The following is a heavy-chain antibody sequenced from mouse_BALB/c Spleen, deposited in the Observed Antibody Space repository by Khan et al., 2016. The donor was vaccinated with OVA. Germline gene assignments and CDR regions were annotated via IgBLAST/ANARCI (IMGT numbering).Heavy chain of an antibody. CDR1: GYSFTSGYG. V-gene: IGHV3-2*02. J-gene: IGHJ2*01. D-gene: IGHD1-2*01. CDR2: ISYSGST. Sequence: EVQLQESGPGLVKPSQSLSLTCTATGYSFTSGYGWNWIRQPPGNKLEWMGYISYSGSTNYNPSFKSRISITLDTSKNQSFLQLNSVTTEDTATYYCTRTAGIKYWGQGTTVTVSS. CDR3: TRTAGIKY.